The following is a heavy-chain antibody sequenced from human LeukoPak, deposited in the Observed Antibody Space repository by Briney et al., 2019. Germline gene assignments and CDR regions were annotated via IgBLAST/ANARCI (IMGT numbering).Heavy chain of an antibody. V-gene: IGHV3-9*03. CDR3: AKGVNSDYFDY. Sequence: GRSLRLSCAASGFTFDDYAMHWVRQAPGKGLEWVSGISWNSGSIGYADSVKGRFTISRDNAKNSLYLQMNSLRAEDMALYYCAKGVNSDYFDYWGQGTLVTVSS. J-gene: IGHJ4*02. CDR2: ISWNSGSI. CDR1: GFTFDDYA. D-gene: IGHD4-23*01.